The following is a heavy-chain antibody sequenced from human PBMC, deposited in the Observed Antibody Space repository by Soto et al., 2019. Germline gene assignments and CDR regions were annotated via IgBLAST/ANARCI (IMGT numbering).Heavy chain of an antibody. D-gene: IGHD3-22*01. CDR1: GGTFSGCA. J-gene: IGHJ4*02. V-gene: IGHV1-69*13. CDR3: ATMYYYDSSGYENY. Sequence: ASVKVSCKASGGTFSGCAISWVRQAPGQGLEWMGGIIPIFGTANYAQKFQGRVTITADESTSTAYMELSSLRSEDTAVYYCATMYYYDSSGYENYWGQGTLVTVS. CDR2: IIPIFGTA.